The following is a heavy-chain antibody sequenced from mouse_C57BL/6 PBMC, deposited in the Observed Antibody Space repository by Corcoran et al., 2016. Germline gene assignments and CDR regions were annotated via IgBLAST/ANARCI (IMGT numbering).Heavy chain of an antibody. CDR2: INTYSGVP. CDR3: ARGNWDSYYFDY. D-gene: IGHD4-1*01. Sequence: QIQLVQSGPELKKPGETVKISCKASGYTFTTYGMSWVKQAPGKGLKWMGWINTYSGVPTYADDFKGRFAFSLETSASTAYLQINNLKNEDTATYFCARGNWDSYYFDYWGQGTTLTVSS. CDR1: GYTFTTYG. J-gene: IGHJ2*01. V-gene: IGHV9-3*01.